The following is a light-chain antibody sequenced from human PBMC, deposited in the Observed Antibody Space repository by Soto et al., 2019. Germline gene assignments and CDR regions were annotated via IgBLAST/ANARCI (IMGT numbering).Light chain of an antibody. CDR2: EVS. CDR3: SSYIINSTLVI. J-gene: IGLJ2*01. CDR1: SGDVGTYNY. V-gene: IGLV2-14*01. Sequence: QPVLTQPASVSGSPGQSITISCTGTSGDVGTYNYVSWYQQHPGKAPKLMIYEVSNRPSGISNRFSGSKSGNTASLTISGLQAEDGADYYCSSYIINSTLVIFGGGTKVTVL.